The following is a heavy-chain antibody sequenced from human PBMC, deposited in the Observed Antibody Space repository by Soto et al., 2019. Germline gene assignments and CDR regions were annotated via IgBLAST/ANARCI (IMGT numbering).Heavy chain of an antibody. Sequence: GGSLRLSCGASGFTCTNAWMSWVRQPPGKGLDWVGRIKSKTDGGTTDYATPVKGRFSISRDDSKNTLYLQLNSLKSEDTAIYYCATSNYYESGTFPQAPFDYWGQGTLVTVSS. CDR1: GFTCTNAW. V-gene: IGHV3-15*01. CDR2: IKSKTDGGTT. J-gene: IGHJ4*02. D-gene: IGHD3-10*01. CDR3: ATSNYYESGTFPQAPFDY.